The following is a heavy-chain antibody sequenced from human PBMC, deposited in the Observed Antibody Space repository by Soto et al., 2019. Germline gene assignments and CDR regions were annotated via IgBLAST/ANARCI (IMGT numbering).Heavy chain of an antibody. J-gene: IGHJ4*02. Sequence: QVQLVQSGAEEKKPGASVKVSCKASGYTFTSYAMHWVRQAPGQRLEWMGWINAGNGNTKYSQKFQGRVTITRDTSASTAYMELSSLRSEDTGVYYCAGSIVVVTALDYWGQGTLVTVSS. V-gene: IGHV1-3*05. CDR3: AGSIVVVTALDY. CDR2: INAGNGNT. CDR1: GYTFTSYA. D-gene: IGHD2-21*02.